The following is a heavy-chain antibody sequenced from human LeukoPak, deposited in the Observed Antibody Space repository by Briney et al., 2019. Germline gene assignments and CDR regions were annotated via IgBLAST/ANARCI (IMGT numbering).Heavy chain of an antibody. V-gene: IGHV1-2*02. J-gene: IGHJ6*02. D-gene: IGHD2-2*01. CDR2: INPDSGVT. CDR1: GYTFTTYY. Sequence: ASVKVSCKASGYTFTTYYIHWVRRAPGQGLEWMGWINPDSGVTESAQKFQGRVTMTRDTSTSTAYMELSRLRSDATAVYYCTRDHCTSINCYEYNYYGMDVWGQGTTVTVSS. CDR3: TRDHCTSINCYEYNYYGMDV.